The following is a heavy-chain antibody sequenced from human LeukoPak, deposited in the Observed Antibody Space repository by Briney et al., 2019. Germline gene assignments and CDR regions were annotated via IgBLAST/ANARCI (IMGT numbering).Heavy chain of an antibody. CDR2: IIPIFGTA. CDR3: ARGSTYDFWSGYYPRDYYYYYMDV. D-gene: IGHD3-3*01. V-gene: IGHV1-69*13. CDR1: GGTFSSYA. J-gene: IGHJ6*03. Sequence: ASVKVSCKASGGTFSSYAISWVRQAPGQGLEWMGGIIPIFGTANYAQKYQGRVTITADESTSTAYMELSSLRSEDTAVYYCARGSTYDFWSGYYPRDYYYYYMDVWGEGTTVTVSS.